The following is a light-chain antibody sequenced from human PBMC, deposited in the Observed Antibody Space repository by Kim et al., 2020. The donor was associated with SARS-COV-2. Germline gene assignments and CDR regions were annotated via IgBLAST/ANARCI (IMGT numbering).Light chain of an antibody. CDR1: SSDVGGYNY. CDR2: EVS. V-gene: IGLV2-8*01. Sequence: QSALTQPPSASGSPRQSVTISCTGTSSDVGGYNYVSWYQQHPGKAPKLMIYEVSKRPSGVPDRFSGSKSGNTASLTVSGLQAEDEADYYCSSYAGSNSVVFGGGTQLTVL. CDR3: SSYAGSNSVV. J-gene: IGLJ2*01.